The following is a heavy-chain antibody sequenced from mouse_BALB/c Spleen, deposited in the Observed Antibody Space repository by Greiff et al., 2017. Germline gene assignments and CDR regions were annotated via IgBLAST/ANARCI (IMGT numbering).Heavy chain of an antibody. D-gene: IGHD2-13*01. V-gene: IGHV14-1*02. CDR1: GFNIKDYY. CDR2: IDPENGNT. J-gene: IGHJ2*01. Sequence: EVQLQQSGAELVRPGASVKLSCKASGFNIKDYYMHWVKQRPEQGLEWIGWIDPENGNTIYDPKFQGKASITADTSSNTAYLQLSSLTSEDTAVYYCDRRGGDDGFDYWGQGTTLTVSS. CDR3: DRRGGDDGFDY.